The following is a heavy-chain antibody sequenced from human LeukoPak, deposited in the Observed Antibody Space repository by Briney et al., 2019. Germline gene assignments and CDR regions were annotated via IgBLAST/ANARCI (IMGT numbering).Heavy chain of an antibody. D-gene: IGHD2-2*02. CDR1: GFTFSSYA. CDR2: ISGSGGST. Sequence: GGSLRLSCAASGFTFSSYAMSWVRQAPGKGLEWVSAISGSGGSTYYADSVKGRFTISRDNSKNTLYLQMNSLRAEDTAVYYCAKPPARYCSSTSCYTPDYWGQGTLVTVSS. V-gene: IGHV3-23*01. J-gene: IGHJ4*02. CDR3: AKPPARYCSSTSCYTPDY.